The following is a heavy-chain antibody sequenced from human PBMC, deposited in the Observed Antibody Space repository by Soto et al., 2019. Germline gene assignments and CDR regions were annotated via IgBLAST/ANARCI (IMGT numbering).Heavy chain of an antibody. CDR1: GYTFTGYY. Sequence: GASVKVSCKASGYTFTGYYMHWVRQAPGQGLGWMGWINPNSGGTNYAQKFQGRVTMTRDTSISTAYMELSRLRSDDTAVYYCARDIVVVPAAIHFYYGMDVWGQGTTVTVSS. CDR2: INPNSGGT. J-gene: IGHJ6*02. CDR3: ARDIVVVPAAIHFYYGMDV. D-gene: IGHD2-2*01. V-gene: IGHV1-2*02.